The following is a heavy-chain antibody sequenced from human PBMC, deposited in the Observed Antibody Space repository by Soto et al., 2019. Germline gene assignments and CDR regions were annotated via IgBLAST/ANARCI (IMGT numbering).Heavy chain of an antibody. CDR2: IRGSGGST. J-gene: IGHJ4*02. D-gene: IGHD3-10*01. CDR3: AKGPRVHYYDSGSSSY. V-gene: IGHV3-23*01. CDR1: GFTFSNYA. Sequence: EVPLLESWGGWVQPGGSLRLSCAASGFTFSNYAMSWVRQAPGKGLECVSAIRGSGGSTYYADSVKGRFTISRDNSNNTLYLQMNSLRAEDTAVYYCAKGPRVHYYDSGSSSYWGQGTLVTGSS.